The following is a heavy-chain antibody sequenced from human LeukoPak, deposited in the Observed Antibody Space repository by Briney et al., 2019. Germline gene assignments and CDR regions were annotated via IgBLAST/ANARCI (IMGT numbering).Heavy chain of an antibody. CDR3: ARGYSSSWPILDYYGMDV. V-gene: IGHV1-69*13. J-gene: IGHJ6*02. CDR1: GGTFSIYA. Sequence: SVTVSYTSSGGTFSIYAISWVRQAPGQGLECMGGIIPIFGTANYAQKFQGRVTITADESTSTAYMELSSLRSEDTAVYYCARGYSSSWPILDYYGMDVWGQGTTVTVSS. CDR2: IIPIFGTA. D-gene: IGHD6-13*01.